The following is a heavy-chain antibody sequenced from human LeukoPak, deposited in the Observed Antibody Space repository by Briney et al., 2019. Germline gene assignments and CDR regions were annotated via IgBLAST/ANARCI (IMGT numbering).Heavy chain of an antibody. D-gene: IGHD3-9*01. V-gene: IGHV3-9*01. CDR3: ARPYDNVTGYLDY. Sequence: GGSLRLSCTASGFTFDDYAMHWVRQAPGKGLEWVSGISWNSGIIGSADSVNGRFTISRDNAKNSLYLQMNSLRTEDTAFYYCARPYDNVTGYLDYWGQGTLVTVSS. CDR1: GFTFDDYA. J-gene: IGHJ4*02. CDR2: ISWNSGII.